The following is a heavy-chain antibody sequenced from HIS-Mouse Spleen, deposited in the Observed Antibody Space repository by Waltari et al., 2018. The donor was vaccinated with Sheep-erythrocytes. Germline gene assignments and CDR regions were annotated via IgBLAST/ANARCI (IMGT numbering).Heavy chain of an antibody. V-gene: IGHV3-11*06. J-gene: IGHJ4*02. Sequence: RFTISRDNAKNSLYLQMNSLSAEDTAVYYCARDRTARNDFDYWGQGTLVTVSS. D-gene: IGHD2-21*02. CDR3: ARDRTARNDFDY.